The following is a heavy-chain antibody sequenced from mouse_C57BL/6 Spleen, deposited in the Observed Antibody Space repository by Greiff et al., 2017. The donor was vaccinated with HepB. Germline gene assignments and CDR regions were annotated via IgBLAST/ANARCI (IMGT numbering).Heavy chain of an antibody. J-gene: IGHJ2*01. CDR2: INPSTGGT. D-gene: IGHD1-1*01. CDR3: ARYGSSLDY. CDR1: GYSFTGYY. Sequence: EVKLVESGPELVKPGASVKISCKASGYSFTGYYMHWVKQSSEKSLEWIGEINPSTGGTSYNQKFKGKATLTVDKSSSTAYMQLKSLTSEDSAVYYCARYGSSLDYWGQGTTLTVSS. V-gene: IGHV1-43*01.